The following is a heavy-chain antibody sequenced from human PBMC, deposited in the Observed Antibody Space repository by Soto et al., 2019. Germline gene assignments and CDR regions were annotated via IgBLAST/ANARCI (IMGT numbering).Heavy chain of an antibody. CDR2: IYYSGST. CDR1: GGSISSYY. J-gene: IGHJ4*02. CDR3: ARVIRHGGGVPAAATYDY. Sequence: PSETLSLTCTVSGGSISSYYWSWIRQPPGKGLEWIGYIYYSGSTNYNPSLKSRVTISVDTSKNQFSLKLSSVTAADTAVYYCARVIRHGGGVPAAATYDYWGQGTLVTVSS. D-gene: IGHD2-2*01. V-gene: IGHV4-59*01.